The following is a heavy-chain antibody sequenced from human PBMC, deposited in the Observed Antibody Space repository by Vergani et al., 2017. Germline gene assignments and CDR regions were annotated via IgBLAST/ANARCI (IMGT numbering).Heavy chain of an antibody. D-gene: IGHD1-26*01. Sequence: QVQLQESGPGLVKPSETLSLTCTVSGGSISSYYWSWIRQPPGKGLEWIGYIYYSGSTYYNPSLKSRVTISVDTSKNQFSLKLSSVTAADTAVYYCARDRSESLRELAFDIWGQGTMVTVSS. J-gene: IGHJ3*02. CDR1: GGSISSYY. V-gene: IGHV4-59*12. CDR2: IYYSGST. CDR3: ARDRSESLRELAFDI.